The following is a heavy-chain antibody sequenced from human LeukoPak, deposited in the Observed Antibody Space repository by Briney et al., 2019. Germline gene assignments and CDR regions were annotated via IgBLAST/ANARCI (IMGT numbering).Heavy chain of an antibody. V-gene: IGHV1-18*01. J-gene: IGHJ4*02. CDR3: ARAEAAAGSIVDY. CDR2: INGYNGST. D-gene: IGHD6-13*01. CDR1: GYTFTMSG. Sequence: GASVKLSCKASGYTFTMSGISWVRQGPGQGLGWMGWINGYNGSTRYSQTFQGRGTMTTDTSKNTAYMELRSLRSDDTAVYFCARAEAAAGSIVDYWGQGTLVTVSS.